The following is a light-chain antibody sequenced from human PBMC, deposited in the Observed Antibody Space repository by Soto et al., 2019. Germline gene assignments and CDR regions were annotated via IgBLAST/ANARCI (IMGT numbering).Light chain of an antibody. CDR2: GAS. CDR1: QSVSSSY. V-gene: IGKV3-20*01. Sequence: EIVLTQSPGTLSLSPGERATLSCRASQSVSSSYLAWYQQKPGQAPRLLIYGASSRATGISDRFSGSGSGTDFTLTISRLEPEDFAVYYCQHGVTFGQGTRLEIK. CDR3: QHGVT. J-gene: IGKJ5*01.